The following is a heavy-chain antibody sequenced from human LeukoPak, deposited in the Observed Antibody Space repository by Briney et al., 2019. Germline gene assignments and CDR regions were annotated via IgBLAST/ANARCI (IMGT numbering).Heavy chain of an antibody. CDR1: GFTFSSYS. CDR3: ARDGVATYYYYYGMDV. J-gene: IGHJ6*02. CDR2: IKQDGSEK. Sequence: GGSLRLSCAASGFTFSSYSMNWVRQAPGKGLEWVANIKQDGSEKYYVDSVKGRFTISRDNAKNSLYLQMNSLRAEDTAVYYCARDGVATYYYYYGMDVWGQGTTVTVSS. D-gene: IGHD5-12*01. V-gene: IGHV3-7*01.